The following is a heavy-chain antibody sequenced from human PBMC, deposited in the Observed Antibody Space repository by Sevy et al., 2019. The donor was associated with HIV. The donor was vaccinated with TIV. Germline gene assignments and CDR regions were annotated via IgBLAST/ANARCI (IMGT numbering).Heavy chain of an antibody. CDR3: ARTYYYGSGSYYNPSFDI. J-gene: IGHJ3*02. D-gene: IGHD3-10*01. CDR2: ISSSSSYI. CDR1: GFTFSSYS. V-gene: IGHV3-21*01. Sequence: GESLKISCAASGFTFSSYSMNWVRQAPGKGLEWVSSISSSSSYIYYADSVKGRFTISRDNAKNSLYLQMNSLRAEDTAVYYCARTYYYGSGSYYNPSFDIWGQGTMVTVSS.